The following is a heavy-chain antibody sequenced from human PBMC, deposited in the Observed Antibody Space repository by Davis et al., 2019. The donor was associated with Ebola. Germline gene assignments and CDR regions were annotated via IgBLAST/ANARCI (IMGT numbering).Heavy chain of an antibody. D-gene: IGHD3-10*01. J-gene: IGHJ4*02. CDR1: GFTFSDYY. CDR2: ISSSGSTI. Sequence: PGGSLRLSCAASGFTFSDYYMSWIRQAPGKGLEWVSYISSSGSTIYYADSVKGRFTISRDNAKNSLYLQMNSLRAEDTAVYYCARYRWFRFPKMYYFDYWGQGTLVTVSS. CDR3: ARYRWFRFPKMYYFDY. V-gene: IGHV3-11*04.